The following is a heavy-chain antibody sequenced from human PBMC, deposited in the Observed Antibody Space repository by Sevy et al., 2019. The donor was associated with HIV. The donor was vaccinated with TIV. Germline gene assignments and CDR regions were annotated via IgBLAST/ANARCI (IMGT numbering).Heavy chain of an antibody. Sequence: GGSLRLSCAASGFTFSSYEMNWVRQAPGKGLEWVSYISNIGTIISYSDSVRGRFTISRANARNSVYLQMNSLRAEDTAVYYCARDLPPSATTLAHFDYWGQGTLVTVSS. J-gene: IGHJ4*02. CDR3: ARDLPPSATTLAHFDY. CDR2: ISNIGTII. CDR1: GFTFSSYE. V-gene: IGHV3-48*03. D-gene: IGHD4-4*01.